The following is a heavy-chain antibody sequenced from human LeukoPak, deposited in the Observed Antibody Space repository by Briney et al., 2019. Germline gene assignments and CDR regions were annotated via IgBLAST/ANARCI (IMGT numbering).Heavy chain of an antibody. CDR3: VRARYFDWFYRYYMDV. CDR1: GFTFDDYG. J-gene: IGHJ6*03. CDR2: INWNGGST. Sequence: GGSLRLSCATSGFTFDDYGMSWVRQAPGKGLEWVSGINWNGGSTGYADSVKGRFTISRDNAKNSLYLQMNSLRAEDTALYYCVRARYFDWFYRYYMDVWGKGTTVTVSS. V-gene: IGHV3-20*04. D-gene: IGHD3-9*01.